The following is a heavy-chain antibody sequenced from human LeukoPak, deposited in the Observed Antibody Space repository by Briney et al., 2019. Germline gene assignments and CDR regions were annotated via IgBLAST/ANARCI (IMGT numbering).Heavy chain of an antibody. CDR1: GGSISSSNFY. D-gene: IGHD2-2*01. CDR3: ARGGPSVPNWFDP. J-gene: IGHJ5*02. Sequence: SETLSLTCTVSGGSISSSNFYWGWIRQPPGKGLEWIGEINHSGSTNYNPSLKSRVTISVDTSKNQFSLKLSSVTAADTAVYYCARGGPSVPNWFDPWGQGTLVTVSS. CDR2: INHSGST. V-gene: IGHV4-39*07.